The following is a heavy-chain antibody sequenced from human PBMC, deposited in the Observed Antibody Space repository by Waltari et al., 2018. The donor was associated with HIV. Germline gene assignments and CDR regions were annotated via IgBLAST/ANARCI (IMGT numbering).Heavy chain of an antibody. CDR2: ISGGGGST. V-gene: IGHV3-23*04. CDR1: GFTFSIYA. Sequence: EVQLVESGGGLVQPGGSLRLSCAASGFTFSIYAMSWVRQAPGKGLGWVSAISGGGGSTNYADSLMGRFTISRDNSKNTLYLQMNSLRADDTAVYYCAKTKYYESDAFDIWGQGTMVTVSS. J-gene: IGHJ3*02. CDR3: AKTKYYESDAFDI. D-gene: IGHD3-22*01.